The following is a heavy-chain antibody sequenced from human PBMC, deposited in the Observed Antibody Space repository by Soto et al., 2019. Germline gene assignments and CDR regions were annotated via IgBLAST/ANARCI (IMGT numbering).Heavy chain of an antibody. J-gene: IGHJ4*02. D-gene: IGHD3-22*01. CDR1: GYSFTSYW. Sequence: PGESLKISCKGSGYSFTSYWIGWVRQMPGKGLEWMGIIYPGDSDTRYSPSFQGQVTISADKSISTAYLQMNSLRAEDTAVYYCARDASRVISPSDYWGQGTLVTVSS. CDR3: ARDASRVISPSDY. V-gene: IGHV5-51*01. CDR2: IYPGDSDT.